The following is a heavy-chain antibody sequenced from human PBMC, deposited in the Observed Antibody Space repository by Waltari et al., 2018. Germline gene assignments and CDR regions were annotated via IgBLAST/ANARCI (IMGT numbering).Heavy chain of an antibody. CDR2: MNPNSGNT. V-gene: IGHV1-8*01. Sequence: QVQLVQSGAEVKKPGASVKVSCKASGYTFTSYDINWVRPATGPGLEWMGWMNPNSGNTGYAQKFQGRVTMTRNTSISTAYMELSSLRSEDTAVYYCARVASRRFVYYYYGMDVWGQGTTVTVSS. CDR1: GYTFTSYD. D-gene: IGHD3-3*01. CDR3: ARVASRRFVYYYYGMDV. J-gene: IGHJ6*02.